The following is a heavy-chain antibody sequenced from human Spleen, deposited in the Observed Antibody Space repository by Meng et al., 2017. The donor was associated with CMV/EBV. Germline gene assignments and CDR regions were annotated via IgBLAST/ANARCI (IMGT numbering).Heavy chain of an antibody. Sequence: CKASGFTFTSYYMHWVRQAPGQGLEWMGMINPSGGSPTYAQKFQGRFTMTRDTSTSTAYMELTSLRSEDTALYYCVRGRLLFISLFDYWGQGTLVTVSS. J-gene: IGHJ4*02. V-gene: IGHV1-46*01. D-gene: IGHD2-21*02. CDR3: VRGRLLFISLFDY. CDR2: INPSGGSP. CDR1: GFTFTSYY.